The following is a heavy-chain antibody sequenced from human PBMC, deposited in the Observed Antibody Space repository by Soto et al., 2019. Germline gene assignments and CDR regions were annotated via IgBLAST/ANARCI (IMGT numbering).Heavy chain of an antibody. CDR2: IIPIFGTA. CDR1: GGTFSSYA. Sequence: QVQLVQSGAEVKKPGSSVKVSCKASGGTFSSYAISWVRQAPGQGLEWTGGIIPIFGTANYAQKFQGRVTITADEXXSXAXXELSSLRSEDTAVYYCARPTRYYYDSSGQSAWFDPWGQGTLVTVSS. CDR3: ARPTRYYYDSSGQSAWFDP. V-gene: IGHV1-69*12. J-gene: IGHJ5*02. D-gene: IGHD3-22*01.